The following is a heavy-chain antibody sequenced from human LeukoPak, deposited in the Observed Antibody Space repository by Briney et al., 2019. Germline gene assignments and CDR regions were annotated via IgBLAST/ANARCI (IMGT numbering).Heavy chain of an antibody. V-gene: IGHV3-30*02. CDR1: GFTFSSYG. Sequence: GGSLSLSCAASGFTFSSYGMHWVRQAPGKGLEGVAFIRYDGSNKYYADSVKGRFTISRDNSKNTLYLQMNSLRAEDTAVYYCAKGIIEVVVPAAISYWGQGTLVTVSS. CDR3: AKGIIEVVVPAAISY. J-gene: IGHJ4*02. D-gene: IGHD2-2*02. CDR2: IRYDGSNK.